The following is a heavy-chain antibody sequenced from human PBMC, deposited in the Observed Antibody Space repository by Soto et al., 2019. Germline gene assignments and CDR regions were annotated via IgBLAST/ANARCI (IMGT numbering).Heavy chain of an antibody. D-gene: IGHD2-2*01. CDR3: ARLVPVLNGKYYFDY. CDR1: GFTFGSYA. V-gene: IGHV3-23*01. CDR2: ISGSGVST. Sequence: EVQLLESGGGLVQPGGSLRLSCAASGFTFGSYAMSWVRQAPGKGLEWVSAISGSGVSTYYADSVKGRFTISRDNSKNTLYLQMNSLRAEDTAVYYCARLVPVLNGKYYFDYWGHGTLVTVSS. J-gene: IGHJ4*01.